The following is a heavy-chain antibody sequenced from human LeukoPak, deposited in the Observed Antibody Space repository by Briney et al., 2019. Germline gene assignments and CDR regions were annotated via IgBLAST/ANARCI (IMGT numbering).Heavy chain of an antibody. CDR2: INHGGST. Sequence: SETLSLTCAVSGGSFSGYYWSWIRQPPGKGLEWIGEINHGGSTNYNPSLKSRVTISVDTSKNQFSLNLSSVTAADTAVYYCARDSRGGYYYGNGGYSAPYYFDYWGQGTLVTVSS. D-gene: IGHD3-22*01. V-gene: IGHV4-34*01. CDR3: ARDSRGGYYYGNGGYSAPYYFDY. J-gene: IGHJ4*02. CDR1: GGSFSGYY.